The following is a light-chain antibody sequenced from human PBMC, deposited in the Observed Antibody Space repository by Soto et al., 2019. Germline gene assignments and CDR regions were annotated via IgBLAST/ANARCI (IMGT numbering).Light chain of an antibody. CDR3: NSYRTVSTYV. CDR2: DVG. J-gene: IGLJ1*01. Sequence: QSALTQPASVSGSPGQSITIACTGTSSDIGGYNFVSWYQQHPGKAPKLLIYDVGNRPSGVSNRFSGSKSGNTASLTISWRQAEDEAHYYCNSYRTVSTYVFGTGTKLTVL. V-gene: IGLV2-14*01. CDR1: SSDIGGYNF.